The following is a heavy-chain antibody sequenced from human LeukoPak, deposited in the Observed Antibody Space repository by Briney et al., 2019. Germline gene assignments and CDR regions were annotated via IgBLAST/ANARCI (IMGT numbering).Heavy chain of an antibody. Sequence: SETLSLTCAVYGGSFSGYYWSWIRQPPGKGLEWIGEINHSGSTNYNPSLKSRVTISVDTSKNQFSLKLSSVTAADTAVYYCARQRAFDIWGQGTMVTVSA. V-gene: IGHV4-34*01. CDR3: ARQRAFDI. CDR2: INHSGST. D-gene: IGHD6-25*01. CDR1: GGSFSGYY. J-gene: IGHJ3*02.